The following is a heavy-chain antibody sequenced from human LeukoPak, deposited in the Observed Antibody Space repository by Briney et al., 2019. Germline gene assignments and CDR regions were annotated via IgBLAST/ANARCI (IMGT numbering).Heavy chain of an antibody. CDR3: ARDIVTVTTHYYYYMDV. J-gene: IGHJ6*03. V-gene: IGHV3-20*04. D-gene: IGHD4-17*01. Sequence: GGSLRLSCAASGFTFDDYGMSWVRQAPGKGLEWVSSINWNGGSTGYADSVKGRFTISRDNAKNSLYLQMNSLRAEDTALYYCARDIVTVTTHYYYYMDVWGKGTTVTVSS. CDR2: INWNGGST. CDR1: GFTFDDYG.